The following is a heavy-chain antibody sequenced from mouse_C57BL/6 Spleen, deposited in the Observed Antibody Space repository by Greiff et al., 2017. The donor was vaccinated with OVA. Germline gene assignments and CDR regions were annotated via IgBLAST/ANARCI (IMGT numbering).Heavy chain of an antibody. Sequence: QVQLKQPGAELVRPGSSVKLSCKASGYTFTSYWMHWVKQRPIQGLEWIGNIDPSDSETHYNQKFKDKATLTVDKSSSTAYMQLSSLTSEDSAVYYCARSYYSNQSAMDYWGQGTSVTVSS. CDR1: GYTFTSYW. D-gene: IGHD2-5*01. J-gene: IGHJ4*01. V-gene: IGHV1-52*01. CDR3: ARSYYSNQSAMDY. CDR2: IDPSDSET.